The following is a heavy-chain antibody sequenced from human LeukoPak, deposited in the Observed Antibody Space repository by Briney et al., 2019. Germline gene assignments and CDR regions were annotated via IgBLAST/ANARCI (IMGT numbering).Heavy chain of an antibody. D-gene: IGHD3-3*02. CDR3: ATAYISISYYDY. V-gene: IGHV1-24*01. J-gene: IGHJ4*02. Sequence: GASVKVSCKASGGTFSSYAISWVRQAPGQGLEWMGGFDPEHGETIYAQKFQGRVTMTEDTSADTAYMELTSLRSDDTAVYFCATAYISISYYDYWGQGTLVTVSS. CDR2: FDPEHGET. CDR1: GGTFSSYA.